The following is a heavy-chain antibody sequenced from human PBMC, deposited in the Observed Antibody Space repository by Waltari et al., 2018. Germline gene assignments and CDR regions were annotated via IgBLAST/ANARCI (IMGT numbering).Heavy chain of an antibody. J-gene: IGHJ4*02. CDR2: IYGSSGST. CDR1: GASIRGGYD. CDR3: ARDSGSSFDY. Sequence: QVQLQESGPGLVKPSETLSLTCAVSGASIRGGYDWSWIRQPPGKGLEWIGYIYGSSGSTNYNPSLKNRVTISKDTSKNQFSLKLSSVTAADTAVYYCARDSGSSFDYWGQGVLVTVSS. D-gene: IGHD6-13*01. V-gene: IGHV4-38-2*01.